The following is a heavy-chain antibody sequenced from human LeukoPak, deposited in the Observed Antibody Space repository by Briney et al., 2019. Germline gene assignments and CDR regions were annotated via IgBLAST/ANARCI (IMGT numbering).Heavy chain of an antibody. J-gene: IGHJ4*02. CDR2: INHSGST. CDR3: ARAHYYGSGSYYRLDY. V-gene: IGHV4-34*01. Sequence: KPSETLSLTCAVYGGSFSGYYWSWIRQPPGKGLEWIGEINHSGSTNYNPSLKSRVTISVDTSKNQFSLKLSSVTAADTAVYYCARAHYYGSGSYYRLDYWGQGTLATVSS. CDR1: GGSFSGYY. D-gene: IGHD3-10*01.